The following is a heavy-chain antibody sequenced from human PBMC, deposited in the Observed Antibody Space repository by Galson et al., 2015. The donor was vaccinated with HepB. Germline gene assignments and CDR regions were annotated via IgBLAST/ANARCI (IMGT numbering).Heavy chain of an antibody. Sequence: QSGAEVKKPGESLKISCKGSGYSFTSYWIGWVRQMPGKGLEWMGIIYPGDSDTRYSPSFQGQVTISADKSISTAYLQWSSLKASDTAMYYCARLRGGSGSYDPRSAILKGYYYYYGMDVWGQGTTVTVSS. D-gene: IGHD3-10*01. V-gene: IGHV5-51*01. CDR1: GYSFTSYW. CDR2: IYPGDSDT. CDR3: ARLRGGSGSYDPRSAILKGYYYYYGMDV. J-gene: IGHJ6*02.